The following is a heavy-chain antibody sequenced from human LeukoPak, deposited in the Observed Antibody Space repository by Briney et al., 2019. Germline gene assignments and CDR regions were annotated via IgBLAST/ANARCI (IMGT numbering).Heavy chain of an antibody. V-gene: IGHV3-53*01. CDR3: ARDRVAVAGTLDY. CDR2: IYSGGCT. J-gene: IGHJ4*02. D-gene: IGHD6-19*01. CDR1: GFTVSSNY. Sequence: PGGSLRLSCAASGFTVSSNYMSWVRQAPGKGLEWVSVIYSGGCTYYADSVKGRFTISRDNSKNTLYLQMNSLRAEDTAVYYCARDRVAVAGTLDYWGQGTLVTVSS.